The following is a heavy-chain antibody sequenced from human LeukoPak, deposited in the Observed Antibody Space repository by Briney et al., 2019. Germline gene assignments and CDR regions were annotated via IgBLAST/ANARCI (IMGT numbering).Heavy chain of an antibody. J-gene: IGHJ6*02. V-gene: IGHV1-8*01. Sequence: ASVKVSCKASGYTFTSYDINWVRQATGQGLEWMGWMNPNSGNTGYAQKFQGRVTMTRNTSISTAYMELSSLRSEDTAVYYCARGLYSGYDPLGQKRGVYGMDVWGQGTTVTVSS. CDR1: GYTFTSYD. CDR3: ARGLYSGYDPLGQKRGVYGMDV. D-gene: IGHD5-12*01. CDR2: MNPNSGNT.